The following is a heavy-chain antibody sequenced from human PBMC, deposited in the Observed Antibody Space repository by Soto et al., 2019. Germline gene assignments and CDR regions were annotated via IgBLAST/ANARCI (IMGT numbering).Heavy chain of an antibody. J-gene: IGHJ6*02. CDR3: ARTRPDYDILTGWRWTPPQNYGMDV. V-gene: IGHV1-18*01. CDR1: GYTFTSYG. Sequence: ASVKVSCKASGYTFTSYGISWVRQAPGQGLEWMGWISAYNGNTNYAQKLQGRVTMTTDTSTSTAYMELRSLRSDDTAVYYCARTRPDYDILTGWRWTPPQNYGMDVWGQGTTVTVSS. CDR2: ISAYNGNT. D-gene: IGHD3-9*01.